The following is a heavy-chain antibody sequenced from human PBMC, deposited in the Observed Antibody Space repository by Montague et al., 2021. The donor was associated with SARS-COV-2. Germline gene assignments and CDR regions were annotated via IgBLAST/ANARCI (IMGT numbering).Heavy chain of an antibody. CDR1: GGSVSSAGYS. V-gene: IGHV4-30-2*01. D-gene: IGHD4-17*01. Sequence: TLSLTCGVSGGSVSSAGYSWYWIREPPGKGLEWIGHVHHSGNSYYNPSLKSRVTISRDGSKNQFSLKVTSVTAADTAVYYCASYRDYGDYFWGQGALVTVAS. CDR2: VHHSGNS. CDR3: ASYRDYGDYF. J-gene: IGHJ4*02.